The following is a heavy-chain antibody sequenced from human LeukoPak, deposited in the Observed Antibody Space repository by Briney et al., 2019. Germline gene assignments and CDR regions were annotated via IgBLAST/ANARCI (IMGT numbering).Heavy chain of an antibody. D-gene: IGHD6-13*01. V-gene: IGHV1-2*02. J-gene: IGHJ4*02. Sequence: ASVKVSCKASGYTFTSHYMHWVRQAPEQGLGWMGWIDPNSGGTKYAQKFQGGVTMTRDTSISTAYLELSRLRSDDTAVYYCAREYSSNWCDYWGQGTLVTVSS. CDR1: GYTFTSHY. CDR2: IDPNSGGT. CDR3: AREYSSNWCDY.